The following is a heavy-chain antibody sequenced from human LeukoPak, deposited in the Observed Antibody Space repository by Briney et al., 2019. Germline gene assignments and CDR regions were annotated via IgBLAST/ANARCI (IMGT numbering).Heavy chain of an antibody. Sequence: SGGSLRLSCAASGFTFSSYGMHWVRQAPGKGLEWVAVISYDGSNKYYADSVKGRFTISRDNSKNTLYLQMNSLRAEDTAVYYCAKAQDSSGWSLGYWGQGTLVTVSS. CDR1: GFTFSSYG. CDR3: AKAQDSSGWSLGY. CDR2: ISYDGSNK. J-gene: IGHJ4*02. V-gene: IGHV3-30*18. D-gene: IGHD6-19*01.